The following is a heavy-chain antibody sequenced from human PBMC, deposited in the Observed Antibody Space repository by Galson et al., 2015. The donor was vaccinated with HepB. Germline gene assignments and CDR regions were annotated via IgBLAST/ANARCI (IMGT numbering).Heavy chain of an antibody. CDR1: GFTFSSYA. CDR3: ARTDMRVGAFDY. J-gene: IGHJ4*02. D-gene: IGHD2-2*01. Sequence: SLRLSCAASGFTFSSYAMHWVRQAPGKGLEWVAVISYDGSNKYYADSVKGRFTISRDNSKNTLYLQMNSLRAEDTAVYYCARTDMRVGAFDYWGQGTLVTVSS. CDR2: ISYDGSNK. V-gene: IGHV3-30-3*01.